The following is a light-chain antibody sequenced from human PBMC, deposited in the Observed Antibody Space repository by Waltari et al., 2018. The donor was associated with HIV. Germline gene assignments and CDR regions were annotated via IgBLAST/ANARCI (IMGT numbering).Light chain of an antibody. CDR3: QQYNNWPPGYT. V-gene: IGKV3-15*01. CDR2: DAS. Sequence: TMMTPSPATLLVSPVETGPPFRSASQSMSSDLDWYQQKPGQAPRLLIYDASTRATGIPSRFSGSGSGTEFTLTISSLQSEDFAVYYCQQYNNWPPGYTFGQGTKLQIK. CDR1: QSMSSD. J-gene: IGKJ2*01.